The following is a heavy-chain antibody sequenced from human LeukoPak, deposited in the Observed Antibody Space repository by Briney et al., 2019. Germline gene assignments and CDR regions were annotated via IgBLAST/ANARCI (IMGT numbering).Heavy chain of an antibody. CDR1: EFTFSNYG. CDR2: ISYDGSDK. CDR3: ARDSTRFDY. V-gene: IGHV3-30*03. J-gene: IGHJ4*02. Sequence: GGSLRLSCEASEFTFSNYGMHWVRQAPGKGLEWVAVISYDGSDKYYADSVKGRFTISRDNSKNTLYLQMNSLRAEDTAVYYCARDSTRFDYWGQGTLVTVSS.